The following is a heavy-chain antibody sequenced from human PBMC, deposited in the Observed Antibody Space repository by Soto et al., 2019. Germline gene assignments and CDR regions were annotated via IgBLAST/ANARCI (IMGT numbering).Heavy chain of an antibody. CDR1: GGSITSSFY. D-gene: IGHD6-13*01. Sequence: QLQLQESGPGLVKPSETLSLSCTVSGGSITSSFYWGWIRQPPGKGLEWLGSIYGTGNTYCNPSLKGRVTISADTSKNQFSLNLISVTAADTAVYYCRSSSRYSTDVWGQGATVTVSS. J-gene: IGHJ6*02. V-gene: IGHV4-39*01. CDR3: RSSSRYSTDV. CDR2: IYGTGNT.